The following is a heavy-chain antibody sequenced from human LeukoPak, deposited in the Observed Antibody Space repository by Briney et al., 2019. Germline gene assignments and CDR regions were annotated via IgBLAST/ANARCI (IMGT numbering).Heavy chain of an antibody. CDR3: ARKNVDTTMVTF. CDR2: IYYRGST. CDR1: GGSISSNSYY. Sequence: PSETLSLTCTVSGGSISSNSYYWGWIRQPPGKGLEWIGSIYYRGSTHYNPSLKSRVTISVETSKNQFSLKLSSVTAADTAVYYCARKNVDTTMVTFWGQGTLVTVSS. V-gene: IGHV4-39*01. J-gene: IGHJ4*02. D-gene: IGHD5-18*01.